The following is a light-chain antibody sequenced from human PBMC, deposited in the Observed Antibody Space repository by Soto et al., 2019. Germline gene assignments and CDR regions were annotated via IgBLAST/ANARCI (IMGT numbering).Light chain of an antibody. J-gene: IGKJ4*01. CDR1: QSVSNSH. CDR3: QQYDRSPL. Sequence: EIVLTQSPGALSLSPGERATLSCRASQSVSNSHSAWYQQKPGQAPRLLIYGASNRATSVSDRFSGSGSGTDFTLTITRLEPEDSAVYYCQQYDRSPLFGGGTKVEI. CDR2: GAS. V-gene: IGKV3-20*01.